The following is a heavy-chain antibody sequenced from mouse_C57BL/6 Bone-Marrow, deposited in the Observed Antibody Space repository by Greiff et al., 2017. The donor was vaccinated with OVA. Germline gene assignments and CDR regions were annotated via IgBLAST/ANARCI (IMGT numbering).Heavy chain of an antibody. V-gene: IGHV1-55*01. CDR2: IYPGSGST. J-gene: IGHJ2*01. D-gene: IGHD2-12*01. CDR3: ARSIYDRFDY. CDR1: GYTFTSYW. Sequence: QVQLQQSGAELVKPGVSVKMSCKASGYTFTSYWITWVKQRPGQGLEWIGDIYPGSGSTNYNEKFKSKATLTVDTSSSTAYMQLSSLTSEDSAVYDCARSIYDRFDYWGQGTTLTVSS.